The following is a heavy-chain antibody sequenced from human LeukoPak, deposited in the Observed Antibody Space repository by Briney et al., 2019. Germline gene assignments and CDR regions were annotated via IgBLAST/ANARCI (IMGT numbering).Heavy chain of an antibody. CDR2: FDPEDGET. V-gene: IGHV1-24*01. J-gene: IGHJ6*02. Sequence: ASVKVSRKVSGYTLTELSMHWVRQAPGKGLEWMGGFDPEDGETIYAQKYQGRVTMTEDTSTDTAYMELSSLRSEDTAVYYCATRDMVRGVNYGMDVWGQGTTVTVSS. D-gene: IGHD3-10*01. CDR3: ATRDMVRGVNYGMDV. CDR1: GYTLTELS.